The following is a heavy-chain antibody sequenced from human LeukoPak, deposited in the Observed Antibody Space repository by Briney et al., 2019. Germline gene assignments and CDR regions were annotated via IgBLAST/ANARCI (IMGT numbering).Heavy chain of an antibody. CDR2: ISYDGSNK. Sequence: PGRSLRLSCAASGFTFSSYAMRWDRQAPGTGLEWVAVISYDGSNKYYADSVTDRFTISRDNSKNPLYLQMNSLRAEDTAVYYCARVAAGLFDYWGQGTLVTVSS. J-gene: IGHJ4*02. CDR1: GFTFSSYA. CDR3: ARVAAGLFDY. D-gene: IGHD6-19*01. V-gene: IGHV3-30*04.